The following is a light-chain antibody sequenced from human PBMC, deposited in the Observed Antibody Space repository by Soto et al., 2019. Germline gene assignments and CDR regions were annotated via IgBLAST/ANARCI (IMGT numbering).Light chain of an antibody. CDR1: QYINTR. J-gene: IGKJ1*01. V-gene: IGKV3D-15*01. Sequence: EIVLTQSPATLSSFPGDRVTLSCRASQYINTRLAWYQHRPGQAPRLLIYQTSIRAAGIPARFSASGSGTEFTLTISSLQSEDFATYYCQQYNSYSGTFGQGTTVDIK. CDR3: QQYNSYSGT. CDR2: QTS.